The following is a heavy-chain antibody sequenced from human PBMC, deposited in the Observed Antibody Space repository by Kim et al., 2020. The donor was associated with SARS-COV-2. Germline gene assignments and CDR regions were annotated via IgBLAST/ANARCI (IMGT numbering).Heavy chain of an antibody. CDR1: GGSFSGYY. D-gene: IGHD3-10*01. CDR3: ARGSPSSYYYGSGSYRSGGIIDY. CDR2: INHSGST. J-gene: IGHJ4*02. V-gene: IGHV4-34*01. Sequence: SETLSLTCAVYGGSFSGYYWSWIRQPPGKGLEWIGEINHSGSTNYNPSLKSRVTISVDTSKNQFSLKLSSVTAADTAVYYCARGSPSSYYYGSGSYRSGGIIDYWGQRTLVTVSS.